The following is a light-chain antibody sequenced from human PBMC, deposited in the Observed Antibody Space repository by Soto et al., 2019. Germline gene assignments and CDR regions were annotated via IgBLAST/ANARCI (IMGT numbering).Light chain of an antibody. V-gene: IGKV1-9*01. CDR3: QKIFRAPPS. CDR1: QGISTY. CDR2: AAS. J-gene: IGKJ4*01. Sequence: DIQLTQSPSFLSASVGDRVTITCRASQGISTYLAWYQQSPGKAPTLLIYAASTLQSGVPSRFSGSGSGTEISLSLSTPRTVDIVPYFCQKIFRAPPSFGGGTKVEIK.